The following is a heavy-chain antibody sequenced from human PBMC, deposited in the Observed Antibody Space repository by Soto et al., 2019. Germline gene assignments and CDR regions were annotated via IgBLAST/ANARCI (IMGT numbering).Heavy chain of an antibody. CDR2: ISGSGGET. J-gene: IGHJ4*02. CDR3: AKEIPVAVVNRPEY. D-gene: IGHD3-22*01. V-gene: IGHV3-23*01. CDR1: GFTYSIYA. Sequence: GGSLRLSCTASGFTYSIYAMAWVRQAPGKGLEWVSAISGSGGETYYADSVKGRFTISRDNSKNTVYLQMTNLRADDTAVYYCAKEIPVAVVNRPEYWGQGTLVTVSS.